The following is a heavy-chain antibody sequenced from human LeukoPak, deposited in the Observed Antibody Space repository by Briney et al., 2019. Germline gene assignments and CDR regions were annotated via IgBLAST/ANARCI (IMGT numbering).Heavy chain of an antibody. Sequence: SVKVSCKASGGTFSSYAISWVRQAPGQGLEWMGRIIPIFGTANYAQKFQGRVTITTDESTSTAYMEMSSLRSEDTAVYYCARECCGGWYAHRGIDLDYWGQGTLVSVSS. CDR1: GGTFSSYA. V-gene: IGHV1-69*05. D-gene: IGHD6-19*01. J-gene: IGHJ4*02. CDR3: ARECCGGWYAHRGIDLDY. CDR2: IIPIFGTA.